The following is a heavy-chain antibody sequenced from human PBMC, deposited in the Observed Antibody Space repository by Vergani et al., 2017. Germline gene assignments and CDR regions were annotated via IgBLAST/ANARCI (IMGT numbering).Heavy chain of an antibody. CDR1: GSTVSGNY. J-gene: IGHJ5*02. CDR2: IYHSGGT. D-gene: IGHD3-10*01. Sequence: LQLVESGGGLVQPGGSLRLSCAASGSTVSGNYMTWVRQAPGKGLEWIGSIYHSGGTYYNPSLKSRVTISVDTSKNQFSLKLTSVTAADTAVYYCARQAGITMVGGVEVRYWFDPWGQGTLVTVSS. V-gene: IGHV4-38-2*01. CDR3: ARQAGITMVGGVEVRYWFDP.